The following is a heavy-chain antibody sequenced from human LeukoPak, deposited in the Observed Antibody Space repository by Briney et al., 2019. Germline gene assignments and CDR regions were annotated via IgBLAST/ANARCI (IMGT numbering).Heavy chain of an antibody. Sequence: GGSLRLSCSGSGFTFSSNAMHWVRQAPGKGLEWVSALGDNDGRTFYADSVKGRFTISRDNSKNTLYLQMNSLRAEDTAIYYCAKNGKDNYDMFFDYWGQGTLVTVSS. CDR2: LGDNDGRT. V-gene: IGHV3-23*01. CDR3: AKNGKDNYDMFFDY. D-gene: IGHD3-9*01. CDR1: GFTFSSNA. J-gene: IGHJ4*02.